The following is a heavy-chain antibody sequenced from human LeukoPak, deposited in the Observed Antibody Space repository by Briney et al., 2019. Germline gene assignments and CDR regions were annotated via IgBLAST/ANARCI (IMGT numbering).Heavy chain of an antibody. J-gene: IGHJ5*02. Sequence: PSETLSLTCTVSGGSISSYYWSWIRQPPGKGLEWIGYIYYSGSTNYNPSLKSRVTISVDTSKNQFSLKLSSVTAADTAVYYCARYGLARAGRWFDPWGQGTLVTVSS. D-gene: IGHD1-14*01. CDR1: GGSISSYY. V-gene: IGHV4-59*01. CDR2: IYYSGST. CDR3: ARYGLARAGRWFDP.